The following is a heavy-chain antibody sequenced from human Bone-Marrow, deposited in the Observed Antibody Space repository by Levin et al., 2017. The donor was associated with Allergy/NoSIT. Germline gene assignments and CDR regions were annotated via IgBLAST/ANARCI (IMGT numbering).Heavy chain of an antibody. CDR2: ISGSSSYI. CDR1: GFSLSSYT. Sequence: GESLKISCLASGFSLSSYTMNWVRQAPGKGLEWVASISGSSSYIFYADSVNGRFTVSRDNAKNSVYLQMNSLRADDTAVYFCARDQDYGFLSGLGWFDPWGQGTQVTVSS. CDR3: ARDQDYGFLSGLGWFDP. J-gene: IGHJ5*02. V-gene: IGHV3-21*06. D-gene: IGHD3-3*01.